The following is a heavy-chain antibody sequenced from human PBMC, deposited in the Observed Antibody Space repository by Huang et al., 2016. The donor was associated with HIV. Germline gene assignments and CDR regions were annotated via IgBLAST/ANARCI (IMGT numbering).Heavy chain of an antibody. D-gene: IGHD1-7*01. V-gene: IGHV3-7*01. CDR2: IKQDEKEK. CDR1: TFTFGAYW. Sequence: VDSGGRLVQPGGSLRLSCVGSTFTFGAYWMSWVRQSPGKGLEWVANIKQDEKEKYYVESVKGRFNIAKDNAKKVLFLEMNIVRVEDTATYYCATKTAAMDIWGQGTTVTVS. J-gene: IGHJ6*02. CDR3: ATKTAAMDI.